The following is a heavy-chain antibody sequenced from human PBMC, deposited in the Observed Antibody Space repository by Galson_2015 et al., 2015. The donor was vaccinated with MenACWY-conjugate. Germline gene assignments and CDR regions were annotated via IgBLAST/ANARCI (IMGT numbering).Heavy chain of an antibody. J-gene: IGHJ6*03. V-gene: IGHV3-33*08. Sequence: SLRLSCAASGFTFGTYGIHWVRQAPAKGLEWVALIWDDGSYKYYADSVKGRFTISGDNSKNTLYLQMNSLRAEDTAVYYCARVFDTWYVDVWGKGTTVTVSS. CDR1: GFTFGTYG. D-gene: IGHD3-3*01. CDR3: ARVFDTWYVDV. CDR2: IWDDGSYK.